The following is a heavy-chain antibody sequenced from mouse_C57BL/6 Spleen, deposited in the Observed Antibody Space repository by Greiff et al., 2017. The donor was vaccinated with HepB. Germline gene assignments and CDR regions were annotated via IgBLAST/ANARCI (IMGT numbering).Heavy chain of an antibody. J-gene: IGHJ2*01. CDR3: ASLNWDVEYYFDY. CDR1: GYAFSSSW. Sequence: LVESGPELVKPGASVKISCKASGYAFSSSWMNWVKQRPGKGLEWIGRIYPGDGDTNYNGKFKGKATLTADKSSSTAYMQLSSLTSEDSAVYFCASLNWDVEYYFDYWGQGTTLTVSS. V-gene: IGHV1-82*01. D-gene: IGHD4-1*01. CDR2: IYPGDGDT.